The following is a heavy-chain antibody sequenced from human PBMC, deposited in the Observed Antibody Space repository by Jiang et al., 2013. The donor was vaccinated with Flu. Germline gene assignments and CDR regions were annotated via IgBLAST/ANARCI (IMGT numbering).Heavy chain of an antibody. CDR2: INTNTGNP. CDR3: AREVEMLTIPFDY. CDR1: GYTFNIYA. J-gene: IGHJ4*02. D-gene: IGHD5-24*01. V-gene: IGHV7-4-1*02. Sequence: QSGSELKKPGASVKVSCKTSGYTFNIYAINWVRQVPGQGLEWMGWINTNTGNPTYAQGFAGRFVFSLDTSVSTAYLQISSLKAEDTAVYFCAREVEMLTIPFDYWGQGTLVTVSS.